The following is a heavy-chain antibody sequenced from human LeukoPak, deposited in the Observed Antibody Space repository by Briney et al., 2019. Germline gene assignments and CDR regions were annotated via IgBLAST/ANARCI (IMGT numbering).Heavy chain of an antibody. CDR3: ARGRYGDYERYFDY. Sequence: GSLRLSCEASGFTFSNAWMTWVRQAPGKGLEWIGEINHSGSTNYNPSLKSRVTISVDTSKNQFSLKLGSVTAADTAVYSCARGRYGDYERYFDYWGQGTLVTVSS. D-gene: IGHD4-17*01. CDR2: INHSGST. J-gene: IGHJ4*02. V-gene: IGHV4-34*01. CDR1: GFTFSNAW.